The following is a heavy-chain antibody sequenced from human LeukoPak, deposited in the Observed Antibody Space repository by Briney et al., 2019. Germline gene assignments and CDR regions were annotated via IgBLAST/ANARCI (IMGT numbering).Heavy chain of an antibody. J-gene: IGHJ6*02. CDR2: ISYDGSNK. V-gene: IGHV3-30*18. D-gene: IGHD6-19*01. CDR1: GFTFSSYG. CDR3: AKDRERIAVAGRTDYYGMDV. Sequence: TGRSLRLSCAASGFTFSSYGMHWVRQAPGKGLEWVAVISYDGSNKYYADSVKGRSTISRDKSKNTVYLQMNSLRAEDTAVYYCAKDRERIAVAGRTDYYGMDVWGQGTTVTVSS.